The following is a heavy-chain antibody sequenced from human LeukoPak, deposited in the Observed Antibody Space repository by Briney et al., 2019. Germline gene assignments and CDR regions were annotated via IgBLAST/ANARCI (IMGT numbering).Heavy chain of an antibody. J-gene: IGHJ4*02. Sequence: SETLSLTCTVSGGSISSYYWSWIRQPAGKGLEWIGRIYTSGSTNHNPSLKSRVTISVDTSKNQFSLKLSSVTAADTAVYYCARGPGGSSSSDFDYWGQGTLVTVSS. CDR3: ARGPGGSSSSDFDY. CDR2: IYTSGST. CDR1: GGSISSYY. V-gene: IGHV4-4*07. D-gene: IGHD6-6*01.